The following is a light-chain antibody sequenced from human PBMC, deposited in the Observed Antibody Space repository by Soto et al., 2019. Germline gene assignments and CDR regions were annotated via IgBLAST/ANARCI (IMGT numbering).Light chain of an antibody. J-gene: IGKJ3*01. V-gene: IGKV3-20*01. CDR2: GAS. Sequence: EIVLTQSPGTLSLSPGERATLSCRASQSVSSSYLAWYQHKPGQAPRLLIYGASSMATGIPDRFSGSGSGTDFILTICRLAPEDFSVYYCQQYDSSHLYTFVPGTKVDIK. CDR1: QSVSSSY. CDR3: QQYDSSHLYT.